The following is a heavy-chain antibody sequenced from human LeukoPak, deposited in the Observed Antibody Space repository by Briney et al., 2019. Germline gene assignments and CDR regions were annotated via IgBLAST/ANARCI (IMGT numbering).Heavy chain of an antibody. CDR2: ISYDGSNK. V-gene: IGHV3-30*18. CDR1: GFTFSSYG. J-gene: IGHJ4*02. Sequence: PGGSLRLSCAASGFTFSSYGMHWVRQAPGKGLEWVAVISYDGSNKYYADSVKGRFTISRDNSKNTLYLQMNSLRAEDTAVYYCAKDSLRYFDWLLFPSYFDYWGQGTLVTVSS. D-gene: IGHD3-9*01. CDR3: AKDSLRYFDWLLFPSYFDY.